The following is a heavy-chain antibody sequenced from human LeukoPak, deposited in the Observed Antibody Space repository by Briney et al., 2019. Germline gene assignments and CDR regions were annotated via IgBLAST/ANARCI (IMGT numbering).Heavy chain of an antibody. J-gene: IGHJ4*02. Sequence: ASVKVSCKASGYTFTGYYVHWVRQAPGQGLEWMGWFNPNGGGTRYAQRFQGRFSMASDTSINTAYLEVTRLTPDDTAIYYCASIVGGRTSGFDFWGQGTLVTVSS. V-gene: IGHV1-2*02. CDR1: GYTFTGYY. CDR2: FNPNGGGT. D-gene: IGHD1-26*01. CDR3: ASIVGGRTSGFDF.